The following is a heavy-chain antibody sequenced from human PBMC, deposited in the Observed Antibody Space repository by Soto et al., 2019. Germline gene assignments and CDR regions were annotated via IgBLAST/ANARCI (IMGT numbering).Heavy chain of an antibody. J-gene: IGHJ6*02. CDR1: GYTFISYG. Sequence: QVQLVQSGAEVKKPGSSVKVSCKASGYTFISYGISWVRQAPGQGLEWMGWISAYNDYTNYAQKFQGRVTMTTDTATRIAYMKLRSLRSDDTAVYYCGREGYYSGSGSYSPPRYYGMDVWGQGTTVTVSS. CDR3: GREGYYSGSGSYSPPRYYGMDV. D-gene: IGHD3-10*01. CDR2: ISAYNDYT. V-gene: IGHV1-18*01.